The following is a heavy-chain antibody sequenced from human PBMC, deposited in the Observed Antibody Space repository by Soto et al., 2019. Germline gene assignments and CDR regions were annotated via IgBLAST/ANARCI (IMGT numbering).Heavy chain of an antibody. D-gene: IGHD6-6*01. V-gene: IGHV2-70*01. J-gene: IGHJ4*02. CDR1: GFSLSTSGMC. CDR2: IDWDGDK. Sequence: FGPTLVNPTQTLTLTCAFSGFSLSTSGMCVGWLRQPPGKALEWLALIDWDGDKYYSLSLKTRVTLSWDTSKNQVVLSMTDMDPADTATYFCARISYGSSATFDYWGQGALVTVSS. CDR3: ARISYGSSATFDY.